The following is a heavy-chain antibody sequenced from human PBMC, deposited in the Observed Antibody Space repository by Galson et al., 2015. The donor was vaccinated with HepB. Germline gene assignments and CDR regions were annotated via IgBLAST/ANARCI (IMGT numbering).Heavy chain of an antibody. J-gene: IGHJ4*02. D-gene: IGHD3-22*01. V-gene: IGHV4-59*01. CDR2: IYYSGST. CDR3: ARDSRYYYDSSGSFDY. Sequence: TLSLTCTVSGGSISSYYWSWIRQPPGKGLEWIGYIYYSGSTNYNPSLKSRVTISVDTSKNQFSLKLSSVTAADTAVYYCARDSRYYYDSSGSFDYWGQGTLVTVSS. CDR1: GGSISSYY.